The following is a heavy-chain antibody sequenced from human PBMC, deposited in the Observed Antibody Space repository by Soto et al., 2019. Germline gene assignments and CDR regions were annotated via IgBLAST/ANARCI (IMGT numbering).Heavy chain of an antibody. CDR3: AKDPMYDFWSDWFDP. CDR1: GYTLTELS. CDR2: FDPEDGET. D-gene: IGHD3-3*01. Sequence: GASVKVSCKVSGYTLTELSMHWVRQAPGKGLEWMGGFDPEDGETIYAQKFQGRVTMTEDTSTDTAYMELSSLRSEDTAVYYCAKDPMYDFWSDWFDPWGQGTLVTVSS. V-gene: IGHV1-24*01. J-gene: IGHJ5*02.